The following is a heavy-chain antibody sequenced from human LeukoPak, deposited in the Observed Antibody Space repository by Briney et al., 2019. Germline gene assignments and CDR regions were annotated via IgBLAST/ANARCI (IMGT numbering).Heavy chain of an antibody. Sequence: SETLSLTCAVYGGSLSNYYWSWIRQPPGKGLEWIGEINHSGSTKYNPSLKSRVTISVDMSKNQFSLELNSVTAADTAVCYCARGPASGSNFAWFDPWGQGTLVTVSS. CDR3: ARGPASGSNFAWFDP. D-gene: IGHD3-10*01. J-gene: IGHJ5*02. CDR2: INHSGST. CDR1: GGSLSNYY. V-gene: IGHV4-34*01.